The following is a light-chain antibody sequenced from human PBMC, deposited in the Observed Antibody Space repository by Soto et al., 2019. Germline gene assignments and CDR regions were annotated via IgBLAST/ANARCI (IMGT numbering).Light chain of an antibody. V-gene: IGKV4-1*01. CDR2: WAS. CDR1: QSVLYSPNNKNY. J-gene: IGKJ1*01. CDR3: HQYHAAPQT. Sequence: DIVMTQSPDSLAVSLGERATINCKSSQSVLYSPNNKNYLAWYQQKPGQPPKLLVYWASTRESGVPDRFSGSGSGTDFTLTISSLQAEDSAVYDYHQYHAAPQTFGQGTKVEIK.